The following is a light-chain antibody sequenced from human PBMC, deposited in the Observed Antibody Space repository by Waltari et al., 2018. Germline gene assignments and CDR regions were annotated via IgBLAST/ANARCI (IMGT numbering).Light chain of an antibody. CDR3: CSYAGSYHWV. CDR1: SSDVGGYNY. Sequence: QSALTQPRSVSGSPGQSVTISCTGTSSDVGGYNYVSWYQQHPGKAPKLMIYDVSKRPSGVPHRFSGSKSGNTASLTISGRQAEDEADYYCCSYAGSYHWVFGGGTKLTVL. CDR2: DVS. V-gene: IGLV2-11*01. J-gene: IGLJ3*02.